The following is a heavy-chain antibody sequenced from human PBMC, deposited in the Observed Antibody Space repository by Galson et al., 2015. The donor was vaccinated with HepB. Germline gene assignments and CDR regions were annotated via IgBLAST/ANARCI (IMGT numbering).Heavy chain of an antibody. Sequence: ETLSLTCGVSSGSFTNYDWNWVRQAPGKGPEWIGEVNRGGSANVNPSLQSRVTITRDTSKSQFSLRLSSITAADTATYYCVAGPFGPRFQFWYSPVYLQHWGRGTQVIVSS. CDR2: VNRGGSA. CDR3: VAGPFGPRFQFWYSPVYLQH. CDR1: SGSFTNYD. V-gene: IGHV4-34*01. D-gene: IGHD2-21*01. J-gene: IGHJ1*01.